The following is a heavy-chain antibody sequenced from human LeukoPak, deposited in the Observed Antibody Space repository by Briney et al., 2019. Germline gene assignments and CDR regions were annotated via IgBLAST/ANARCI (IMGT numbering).Heavy chain of an antibody. Sequence: GGSLRLSCAASGFTFSSYSMNWVRQAPGKGLEWVSYISSSSSTIYYADSVKGRFTISRDNAKNSLYLQMNSLRAEDTAVYYCARSPFTIFGVVIEDWGRGTLVTVSS. J-gene: IGHJ4*02. CDR3: ARSPFTIFGVVIED. V-gene: IGHV3-48*04. CDR1: GFTFSSYS. D-gene: IGHD3-3*01. CDR2: ISSSSSTI.